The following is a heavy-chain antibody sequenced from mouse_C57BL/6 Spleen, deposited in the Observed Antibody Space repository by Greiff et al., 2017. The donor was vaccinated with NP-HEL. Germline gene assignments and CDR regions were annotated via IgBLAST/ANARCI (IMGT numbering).Heavy chain of an antibody. Sequence: VQLVESGAELVRPGASVKLSCKASGYTFTDYEMHWVQQTPVQGLEWIGAINPETGGTAYTQTFKGKATLAVDKSSSTAYMELRSLTSEDTAVYYCEGGYGGIDYWGQGTLVTVSA. CDR3: EGGYGGIDY. CDR2: INPETGGT. J-gene: IGHJ3*01. V-gene: IGHV1-15*01. D-gene: IGHD2-2*01. CDR1: GYTFTDYE.